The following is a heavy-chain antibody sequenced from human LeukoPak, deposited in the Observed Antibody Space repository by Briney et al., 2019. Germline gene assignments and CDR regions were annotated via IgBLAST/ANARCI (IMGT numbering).Heavy chain of an antibody. D-gene: IGHD4-17*01. CDR1: GYTFTGYY. J-gene: IGHJ3*02. CDR2: INPNSGGT. CDR3: AKAYGDYSAFDI. V-gene: IGHV1-2*06. Sequence: ASVKVSCKASGYTFTGYYMHWVRQAPGQGLEWMGRINPNSGGTNYAQKFQGRVTMTRDTSISTAYMELSSLRSEDTAVYYCAKAYGDYSAFDIWGQGTMVTVSS.